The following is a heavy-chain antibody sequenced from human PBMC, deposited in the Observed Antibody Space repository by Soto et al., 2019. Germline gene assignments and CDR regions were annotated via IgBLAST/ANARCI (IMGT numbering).Heavy chain of an antibody. CDR2: IWYDGSNK. CDR3: ARDLRPYYDFWSGYRAYYGMVV. V-gene: IGHV3-33*01. Sequence: GGSLRLSCAASGFTFSSYVMHWVRQAPGKGLEWVAVIWYDGSNKYYADSVKGRFTISRDNSKNTLYLQMNSLRAEDTAVYYCARDLRPYYDFWSGYRAYYGMVVWGQGTKVTV. D-gene: IGHD3-3*01. CDR1: GFTFSSYV. J-gene: IGHJ6*02.